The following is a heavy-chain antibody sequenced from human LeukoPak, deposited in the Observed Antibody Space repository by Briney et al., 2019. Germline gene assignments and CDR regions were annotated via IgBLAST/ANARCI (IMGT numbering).Heavy chain of an antibody. CDR1: GFSLSSYE. Sequence: PGGSLRLSCAAPGFSLSSYEMNWVRQAPGKGLEWVSFISSSGDTIFYADSVKGRFTISRDNAKNSLYLQMNSLRAEDTAVYYCAELGITMIGGVWGKGTTVTISS. CDR3: AELGITMIGGV. D-gene: IGHD3-10*02. J-gene: IGHJ6*04. CDR2: ISSSGDTI. V-gene: IGHV3-48*03.